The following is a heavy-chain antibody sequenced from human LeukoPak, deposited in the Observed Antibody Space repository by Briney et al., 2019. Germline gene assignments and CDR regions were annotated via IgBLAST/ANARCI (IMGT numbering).Heavy chain of an antibody. CDR1: GFSVSGYW. J-gene: IGHJ4*02. CDR3: AREWQGGIAAAGTRIEGDY. D-gene: IGHD6-13*01. Sequence: GGSLRLSCAVSGFSVSGYWMTWVRQAPGKGLEWVANIKQDGSEKNYVDSVKGRFTISRDNAENSLFLQMNSLRVEDTAVYYCAREWQGGIAAAGTRIEGDYWGQGTLVTVSA. CDR2: IKQDGSEK. V-gene: IGHV3-7*01.